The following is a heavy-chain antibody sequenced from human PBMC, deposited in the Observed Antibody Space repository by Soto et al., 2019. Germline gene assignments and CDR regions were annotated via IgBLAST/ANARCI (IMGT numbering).Heavy chain of an antibody. V-gene: IGHV3-53*01. Sequence: PGGSLRLSCAASGFTVSNSYMSWVRQAPGKGLEWVSVIYSGGSTYYADSVKGRFTISRDSSKNTLDLQMNSLRAEDTAVYYCARGFQSSFGYWGQGTLVTVSS. J-gene: IGHJ4*02. CDR2: IYSGGST. D-gene: IGHD2-21*01. CDR1: GFTVSNSY. CDR3: ARGFQSSFGY.